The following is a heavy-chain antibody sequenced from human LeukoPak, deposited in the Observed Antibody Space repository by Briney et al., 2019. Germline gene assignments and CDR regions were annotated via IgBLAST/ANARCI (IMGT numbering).Heavy chain of an antibody. D-gene: IGHD3-22*01. J-gene: IGHJ6*02. V-gene: IGHV3-30-3*01. CDR3: ARMPYDSSGYYGGKNYYYGMDV. Sequence: PGGPLRRSCAASGFTLSRYAMHWVRQAPGKALEGVAIISYDGSNKYYADSVKGRFTISRANSKNTLFVQMTSLRVEDTDVYYCARMPYDSSGYYGGKNYYYGMDVWGQGTTVTVSS. CDR2: ISYDGSNK. CDR1: GFTLSRYA.